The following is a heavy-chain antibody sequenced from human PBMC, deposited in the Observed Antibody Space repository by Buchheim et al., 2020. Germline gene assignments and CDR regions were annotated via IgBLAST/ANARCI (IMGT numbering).Heavy chain of an antibody. CDR2: ISSSGVSP. J-gene: IGHJ6*02. V-gene: IGHV3-23*04. CDR3: AKRLVIEAGEGYDMDV. D-gene: IGHD6-19*01. Sequence: EVQLVESGGDLVQPGGALRISCAASGCTLSTYAMRRVRQAPGKGLEWVSTISSSGVSPFYADSVKGRFPISRDNSKHTLYLQIKSMRAEDTAVFYCAKRLVIEAGEGYDMDVWGQGTT. CDR1: GCTLSTYA.